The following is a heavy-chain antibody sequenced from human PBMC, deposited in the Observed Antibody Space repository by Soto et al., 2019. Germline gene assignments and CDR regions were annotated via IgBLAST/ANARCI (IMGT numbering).Heavy chain of an antibody. Sequence: GGSLRLSCAASGFTFDDYTMHWVRQAPGKGLEWVSLISWDGGSTYYADSVKGRFTISRDNSKNSLYLQMNSLRTEDTALYYCAKDFGSSAPAGFDYWGQGTLVTVSS. CDR2: ISWDGGST. CDR3: AKDFGSSAPAGFDY. J-gene: IGHJ4*02. V-gene: IGHV3-43*01. CDR1: GFTFDDYT. D-gene: IGHD6-6*01.